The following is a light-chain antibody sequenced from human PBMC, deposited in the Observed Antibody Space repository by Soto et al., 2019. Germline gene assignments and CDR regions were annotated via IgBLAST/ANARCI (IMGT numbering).Light chain of an antibody. Sequence: DIQMTQSPSSVSASVGDRVTITCRASQGIGSWLAWYQQKPGKAHKLLIYAASSLQSGVPSRFSGSGSGTDFTLTISSLQPEVFATYYCLQANTFPLTFGGGPKVEIK. V-gene: IGKV1-12*01. CDR3: LQANTFPLT. CDR2: AAS. CDR1: QGIGSW. J-gene: IGKJ4*02.